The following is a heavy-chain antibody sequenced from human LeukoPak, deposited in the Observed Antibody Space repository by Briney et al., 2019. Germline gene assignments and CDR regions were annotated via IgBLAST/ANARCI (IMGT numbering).Heavy chain of an antibody. V-gene: IGHV1-2*06. Sequence: ASMKVSCKASGYTFTGYYMHWVRQAPGQGLEWMGRINPNSGDTNYARKFQGRVTMTRDTSISTAYMDLSTLRSDDTAVYYCARTYGDYSYWYFDLWGRGTLVTVSS. CDR3: ARTYGDYSYWYFDL. J-gene: IGHJ2*01. D-gene: IGHD4-17*01. CDR2: INPNSGDT. CDR1: GYTFTGYY.